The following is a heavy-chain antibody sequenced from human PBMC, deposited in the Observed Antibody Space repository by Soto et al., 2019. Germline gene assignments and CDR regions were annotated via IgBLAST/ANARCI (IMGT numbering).Heavy chain of an antibody. D-gene: IGHD3-3*01. V-gene: IGHV3-23*01. CDR3: AKDIKYYDFWSGYPSPDV. J-gene: IGHJ6*02. Sequence: GGSLRLSCAASGFTFSSYAMSWVRQAPGKGLEWGSAISGSGGSTYYADSVKGRFTISRDNSKNTLYLQMNSLRAEDTAVYYCAKDIKYYDFWSGYPSPDVWGQGTTVTVSS. CDR2: ISGSGGST. CDR1: GFTFSSYA.